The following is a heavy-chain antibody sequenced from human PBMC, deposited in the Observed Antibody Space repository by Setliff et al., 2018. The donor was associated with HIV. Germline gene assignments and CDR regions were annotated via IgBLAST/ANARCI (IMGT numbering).Heavy chain of an antibody. Sequence: SETLSLTCAVYGGSFSDYYWTWIRQSPGKGLEWIGEINHRGSTNYNPSLKSRVTVSVDTSKSQFSLKLSSVTAADTAVYYCARETPSSSWFYFDFWGQGTLVTVSS. J-gene: IGHJ4*02. V-gene: IGHV4-34*01. D-gene: IGHD6-13*01. CDR2: INHRGST. CDR1: GGSFSDYY. CDR3: ARETPSSSWFYFDF.